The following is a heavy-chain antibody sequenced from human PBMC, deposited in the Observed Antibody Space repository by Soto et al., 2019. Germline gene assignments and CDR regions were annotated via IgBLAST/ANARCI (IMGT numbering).Heavy chain of an antibody. J-gene: IGHJ4*02. CDR3: AREGIHNYNEYDFDS. CDR2: ISGSGNYT. Sequence: GGSLRLSCAASGFTFSSYSMNWVRQAPGKGLEWVSSISGSGNYTHYADFLRGRFTISRDNAKTSLYLQMNSLRAEDTAVYYCAREGIHNYNEYDFDSGGQGTVVAVSS. D-gene: IGHD4-4*01. CDR1: GFTFSSYS. V-gene: IGHV3-21*01.